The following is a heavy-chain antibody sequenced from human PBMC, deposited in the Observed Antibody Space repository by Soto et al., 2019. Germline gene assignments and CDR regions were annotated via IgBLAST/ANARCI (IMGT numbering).Heavy chain of an antibody. CDR1: GGSISSYY. D-gene: IGHD5-18*01. J-gene: IGHJ4*02. V-gene: IGHV4-59*08. CDR3: ARRYGSCFDY. Sequence: QVQLQESGPGLVKPSETLSLTCTVSGGSISSYYWSWIRQPPGKGLEWIGYIYYSGSTNYNPSLRSRVTISVDTSKNQSSMMLSSVTAADTAVYYCARRYGSCFDYWGQGTLVTVSS. CDR2: IYYSGST.